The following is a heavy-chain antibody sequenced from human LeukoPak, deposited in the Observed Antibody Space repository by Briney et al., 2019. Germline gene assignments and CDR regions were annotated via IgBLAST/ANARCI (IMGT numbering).Heavy chain of an antibody. Sequence: SETLSLTCSVSGFSIYTNYYWAWIRQPPGKGLEWVGTFYRSGSTDYNPSLKSRVTISVDTSKKQFSLKLSSVTAADTAVYYCARDRTYYYGSGTQPAYYYYGMDVWGQGTTVTVSS. J-gene: IGHJ6*02. CDR2: FYRSGST. CDR1: GFSIYTNYY. V-gene: IGHV4-38-2*02. CDR3: ARDRTYYYGSGTQPAYYYYGMDV. D-gene: IGHD3-10*01.